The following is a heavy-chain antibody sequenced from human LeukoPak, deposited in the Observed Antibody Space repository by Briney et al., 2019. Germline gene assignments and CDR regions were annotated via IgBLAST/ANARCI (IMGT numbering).Heavy chain of an antibody. V-gene: IGHV4-59*02. J-gene: IGHJ4*02. CDR1: GGSVSSKY. CDR2: IYYSGSA. Sequence: SETLSLTCTVSGGSVSSKYWSWIRQPPGKGLEWIGYIYYSGSANYSPSLRSRVTISVDTSTNHFSLRLSSVTAADTAVYYCARDLSSHLDYWGQGTLVTVSS. CDR3: ARDLSSHLDY. D-gene: IGHD6-13*01.